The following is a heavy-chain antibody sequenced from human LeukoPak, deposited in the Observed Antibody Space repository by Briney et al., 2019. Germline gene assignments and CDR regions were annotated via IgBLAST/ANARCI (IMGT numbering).Heavy chain of an antibody. D-gene: IGHD5-12*01. J-gene: IGHJ3*02. CDR1: GGSITNNNYY. CDR3: ARHTRLGYSGYENAFDI. Sequence: PSETLSLTCTVSGGSITNNNYYWDWIRQPPGKGLEWIGDLYYSGSTHYNPSLKSRVTLSVDTSKNQFSLKLNSVTAADTAVYYCARHTRLGYSGYENAFDIWGQGTMVTVSS. CDR2: LYYSGST. V-gene: IGHV4-39*01.